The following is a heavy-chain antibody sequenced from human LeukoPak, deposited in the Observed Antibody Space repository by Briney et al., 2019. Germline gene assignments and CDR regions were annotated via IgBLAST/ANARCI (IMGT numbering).Heavy chain of an antibody. Sequence: GGSLRLSCAASGFTFSSYGMHWVRQAPGKGLEWVAVIWYDGSNKYYADSVKGRFTISRDNSKNTLYLQMNSLRAEDTAVYYCARGDSRGYYYFDHWGQGFLVTDCS. J-gene: IGHJ4*02. CDR1: GFTFSSYG. CDR2: IWYDGSNK. V-gene: IGHV3-33*01. D-gene: IGHD3-22*01. CDR3: ARGDSRGYYYFDH.